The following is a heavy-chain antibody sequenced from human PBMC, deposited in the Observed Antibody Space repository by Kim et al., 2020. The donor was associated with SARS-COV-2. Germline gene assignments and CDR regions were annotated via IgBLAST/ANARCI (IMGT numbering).Heavy chain of an antibody. CDR2: IYPGDSDT. Sequence: GESLKISCQCSGYTFSIHWIAWVRQMPGKGLELMGFIYPGDSDTRYSPSFQGQVTFSVDKSISTAYLQWDSLKASDTGIYFCARTGTPSRVWFDPWGQGTQVTVSS. J-gene: IGHJ5*02. CDR3: ARTGTPSRVWFDP. D-gene: IGHD1-1*01. CDR1: GYTFSIHW. V-gene: IGHV5-51*01.